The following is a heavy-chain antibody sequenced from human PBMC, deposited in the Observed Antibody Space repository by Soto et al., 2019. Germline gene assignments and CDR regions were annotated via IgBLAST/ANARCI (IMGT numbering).Heavy chain of an antibody. J-gene: IGHJ4*02. CDR1: SGSISSSLNH. Sequence: SETLSLTCIVSSGSISSSLNHWGWIRQPPGKGLEWIGNINYSGSTYYNPSLQSRLTISVDTSNNQFSLRLSSVTAADTAVYYCARDKITGLFDYWGQGTLVTVSS. CDR3: ARDKITGLFDY. CDR2: INYSGST. V-gene: IGHV4-39*02. D-gene: IGHD2-8*02.